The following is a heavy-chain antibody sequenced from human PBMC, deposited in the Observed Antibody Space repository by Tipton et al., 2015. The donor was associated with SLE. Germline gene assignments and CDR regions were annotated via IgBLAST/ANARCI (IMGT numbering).Heavy chain of an antibody. CDR1: GGSISSSSYY. D-gene: IGHD6-19*01. CDR3: AAGAPKGYYYYYMDV. CDR2: IYYSGST. J-gene: IGHJ6*03. Sequence: LRLSCTVSGGSISSSSYYWGWIRQPPGKGLEWIGSIYYSGSTYYNPSLKSRVTISVDTSKNQFSLKLSSVTAADTAVYYCAAGAPKGYYYYYMDVWGKGTTVTVSS. V-gene: IGHV4-39*07.